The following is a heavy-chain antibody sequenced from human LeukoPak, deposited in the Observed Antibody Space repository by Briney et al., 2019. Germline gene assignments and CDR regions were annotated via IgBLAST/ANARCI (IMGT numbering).Heavy chain of an antibody. J-gene: IGHJ2*01. CDR3: ARSDIVVVPAPWYFDL. D-gene: IGHD2-2*01. V-gene: IGHV4-39*01. Sequence: SETLSLTCTVSGGSISSSSYYWGWIRQPPGKGLEWIGSIYYSGSIYYNPSLKSRVTISVDTSKNQFSLKLSSVTAADTAVYYCARSDIVVVPAPWYFDLWGRGTLVTVSS. CDR2: IYYSGSI. CDR1: GGSISSSSYY.